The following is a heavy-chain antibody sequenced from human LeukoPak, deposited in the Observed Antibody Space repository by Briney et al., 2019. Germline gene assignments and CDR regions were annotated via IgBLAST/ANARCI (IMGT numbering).Heavy chain of an antibody. CDR3: ARGILRGALGAYGPFDY. V-gene: IGHV1-3*02. Sequence: ASVKVSCKASGYDFISYTIHWVRQAPGQRLEWLGWSNPGNGHSDYSQDFQGRVTITTDTSANTAYMELTSLRSEDMGVYFCARGILRGALGAYGPFDYWGQGTLVAVSS. CDR1: GYDFISYT. J-gene: IGHJ4*02. D-gene: IGHD3-9*01. CDR2: SNPGNGHS.